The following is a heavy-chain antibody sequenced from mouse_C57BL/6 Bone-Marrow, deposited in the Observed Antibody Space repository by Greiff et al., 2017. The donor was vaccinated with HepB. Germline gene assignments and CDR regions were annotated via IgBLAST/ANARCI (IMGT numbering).Heavy chain of an antibody. Sequence: EVQRVESEGGLVQPGSSMKLSCTASGFTFSDYYMAWVRQVPEKGLEWVANINYDGSSTYYLDSLKSRFIISRDNAKNILYLQMSSLKSEDTATYYCAREGTTVSYWYFDGWGTGTTVTVSS. CDR2: INYDGSST. D-gene: IGHD1-1*01. CDR3: AREGTTVSYWYFDG. V-gene: IGHV5-16*01. J-gene: IGHJ1*03. CDR1: GFTFSDYY.